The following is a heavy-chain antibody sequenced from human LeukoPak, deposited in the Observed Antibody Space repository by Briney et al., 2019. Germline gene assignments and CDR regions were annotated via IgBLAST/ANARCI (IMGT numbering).Heavy chain of an antibody. CDR1: GFTFSSYS. V-gene: IGHV3-21*01. CDR2: ISSSSSYI. J-gene: IGHJ4*02. CDR3: ARDRADYYDSSGYLYYFDY. Sequence: PGGSLRLSCAASGFTFSSYSMNWVRQAPGKGLEWVSSISSSSSYIYYADSVKGRFTISRDNAKNSLYLQMNSLRAEDTAVYYCARDRADYYDSSGYLYYFDYWGQGTLVTVSS. D-gene: IGHD3-22*01.